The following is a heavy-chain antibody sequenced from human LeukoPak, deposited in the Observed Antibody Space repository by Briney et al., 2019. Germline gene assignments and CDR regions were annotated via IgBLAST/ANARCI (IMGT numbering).Heavy chain of an antibody. CDR1: GGSISSYYW. J-gene: IGHJ4*02. CDR2: IYWDDDK. V-gene: IGHV2-5*08. CDR3: AHRNTVMVTGYFDY. D-gene: IGHD5-18*01. Sequence: TLSLTCTVSGGSISSYYWSWVRQPPGKALEWLAFIYWDDDKRYSPSLKSRLTITKDTSKNQVVLTMTNMDPVDTATYYCAHRNTVMVTGYFDYWGQGTLVTVSS.